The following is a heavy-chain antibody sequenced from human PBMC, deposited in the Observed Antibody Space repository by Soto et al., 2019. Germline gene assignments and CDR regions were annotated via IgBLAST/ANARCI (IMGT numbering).Heavy chain of an antibody. CDR2: IYYSGST. D-gene: IGHD3-3*01. V-gene: IGHV4-59*08. J-gene: IGHJ1*01. CDR3: ARHAADYDFWSGYYPPHVQH. CDR1: GGSISSYY. Sequence: SETLSLTCTVSGGSISSYYWSWIRQPPGKGLEWIGYIYYSGSTNYNPSLKSRVTISVDTSKNQFSLKLSSVTAADTAVYYCARHAADYDFWSGYYPPHVQHWGQGTLVTVSS.